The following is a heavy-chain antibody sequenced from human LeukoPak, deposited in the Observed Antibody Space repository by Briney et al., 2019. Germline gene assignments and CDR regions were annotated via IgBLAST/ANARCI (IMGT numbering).Heavy chain of an antibody. CDR1: GFTFSSYW. Sequence: PGGSLRLSCAASGFTFSSYWMHWVRQAPGKGLVWVSRINSDGSSTSYADSVKGRFTISRDNSKNTLYLQMNSLRAEDTAVYYCARGGGLYSSSWAIVDYWGQGTLVTVSS. J-gene: IGHJ4*02. CDR2: INSDGSST. V-gene: IGHV3-74*01. D-gene: IGHD6-13*01. CDR3: ARGGGLYSSSWAIVDY.